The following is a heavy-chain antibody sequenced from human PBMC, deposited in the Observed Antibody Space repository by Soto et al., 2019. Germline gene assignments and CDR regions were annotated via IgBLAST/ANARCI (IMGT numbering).Heavy chain of an antibody. J-gene: IGHJ6*02. CDR3: AAPRDEYGSGISWFTYGMDV. D-gene: IGHD3-10*01. CDR2: LNGAGGST. Sequence: GGSLRLSCLASGFTFSDYGMTWVRHVPGRGLEWVSSLNGAGGSTYYADSVRGRFTISRDNSQNTLFLQMNRLTVDDTAIYYCAAPRDEYGSGISWFTYGMDVWGQGTTVTVSS. V-gene: IGHV3-23*01. CDR1: GFTFSDYG.